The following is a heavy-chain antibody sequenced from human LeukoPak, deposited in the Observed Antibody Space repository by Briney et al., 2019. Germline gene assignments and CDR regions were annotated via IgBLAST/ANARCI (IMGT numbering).Heavy chain of an antibody. V-gene: IGHV4-59*01. J-gene: IGHJ4*02. CDR2: IYYSGST. Sequence: SETLSLTCTVSGGSISSYYWSWIRQPPGKGLEWIEYIYYSGSTNYNPSLKSRVTISTDTSKNQFSLKLSSVTAADTAVYYCARSLFGGYSHAFDYWGQGTLVTVSS. D-gene: IGHD2-15*01. CDR3: ARSLFGGYSHAFDY. CDR1: GGSISSYY.